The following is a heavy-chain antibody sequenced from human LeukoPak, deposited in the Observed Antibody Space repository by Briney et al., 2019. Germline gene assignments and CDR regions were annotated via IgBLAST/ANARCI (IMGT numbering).Heavy chain of an antibody. CDR3: AEVGIGRTGGV. Sequence: GGSLRLSCAASGFTISSYEMNWVRQAPGKGLEWVSYISSSGSTIYYADSVKGRFTISRDNAKNSLYLQMNSLRAEDTAVYYCAEVGIGRTGGVWGKGTTVTISS. CDR1: GFTISSYE. CDR2: ISSSGSTI. D-gene: IGHD2-15*01. V-gene: IGHV3-48*03. J-gene: IGHJ6*04.